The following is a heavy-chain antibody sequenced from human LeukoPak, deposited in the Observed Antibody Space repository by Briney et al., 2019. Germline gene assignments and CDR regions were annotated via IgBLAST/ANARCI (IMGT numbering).Heavy chain of an antibody. Sequence: GGSLRLSCAASGFTVSGNYMSWVRQAPGKGLEWVSVIYSGGSTYYADSVTGRFTISRDNSKNTLYLQMNSLRAEDTAVYYCATYGGNSPDWYFDLWGRGTLVTVSS. J-gene: IGHJ2*01. CDR3: ATYGGNSPDWYFDL. CDR1: GFTVSGNY. D-gene: IGHD4-23*01. CDR2: IYSGGST. V-gene: IGHV3-53*01.